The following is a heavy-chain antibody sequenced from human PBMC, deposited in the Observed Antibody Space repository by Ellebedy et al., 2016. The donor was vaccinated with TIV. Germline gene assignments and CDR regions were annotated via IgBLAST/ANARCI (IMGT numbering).Heavy chain of an antibody. Sequence: GESLKISCAASGFSVSTNYMNWVRQAPGKGLEWVSLIRDDGRTSYADSVKGRFTISRDNSKNTLYLQMNSLRAEDTAVYYCAREEMATIPFDYWGQGTLVTVSS. CDR2: IRDDGRT. CDR3: AREEMATIPFDY. J-gene: IGHJ4*02. V-gene: IGHV3-53*05. D-gene: IGHD5-24*01. CDR1: GFSVSTNY.